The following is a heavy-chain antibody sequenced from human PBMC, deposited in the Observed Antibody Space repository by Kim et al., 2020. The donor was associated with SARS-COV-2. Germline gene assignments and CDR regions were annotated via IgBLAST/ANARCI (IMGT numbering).Heavy chain of an antibody. D-gene: IGHD3-22*01. V-gene: IGHV3-33*01. CDR2: IWYDGSNK. CDR3: ARGPYYYDRSGPSH. CDR1: GFTFSSYG. Sequence: GGSLRLSCAASGFTFSSYGMHWVRQAPGKGLEWVAVIWYDGSNKYYADSVKGRFTISRDNSKNTLYLQMNSLRAEDTAVYYCARGPYYYDRSGPSHWGQGTLVTVSS. J-gene: IGHJ4*02.